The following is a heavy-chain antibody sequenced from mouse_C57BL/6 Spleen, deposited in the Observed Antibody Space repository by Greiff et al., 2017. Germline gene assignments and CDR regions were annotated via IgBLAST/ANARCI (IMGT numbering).Heavy chain of an antibody. D-gene: IGHD2-5*01. J-gene: IGHJ3*01. CDR1: GYSITSGYY. V-gene: IGHV3-6*01. Sequence: ESGPGLVKPSQSLSLTCSVTGYSITSGYYWNWLRQFPGNKLEWMGYISYDGSNNYNPSLKNRISITRDTSKNQFFLKLNSVTTEDTATYYCAREDYSNYLAWFAYWGQGTLVTVSA. CDR2: ISYDGSN. CDR3: AREDYSNYLAWFAY.